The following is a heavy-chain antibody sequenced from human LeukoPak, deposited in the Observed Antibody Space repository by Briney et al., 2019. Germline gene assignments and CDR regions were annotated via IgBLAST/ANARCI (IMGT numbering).Heavy chain of an antibody. V-gene: IGHV1-24*01. J-gene: IGHJ6*03. CDR2: FDPEDGET. CDR1: GYTLTELS. D-gene: IGHD4-17*01. Sequence: VASVKVSCKVSGYTLTELSMHWVRQAPGKGLEWMGGFDPEDGETIYAQKFQGRVTITADESTSTAYMELSSLRSEDTAVYYCARSSPTVTTYYYYYYMDVWGKGTTVTISS. CDR3: ARSSPTVTTYYYYYYMDV.